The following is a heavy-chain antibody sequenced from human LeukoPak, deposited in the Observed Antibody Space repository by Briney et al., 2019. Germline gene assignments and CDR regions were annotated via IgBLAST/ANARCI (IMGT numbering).Heavy chain of an antibody. CDR1: GFTFGNYG. J-gene: IGHJ5*02. CDR3: ARALITMVRGVISNWFDP. Sequence: GGSVRLSCAASGFTFGNYGMSWVRQAPGKGLEWVSYISSSSSTIYYAESVKGRFTMSRDNAKNSLYLQMNSLRSDDTAVYSCARALITMVRGVISNWFDPWGQGTLVTVSS. D-gene: IGHD3-10*01. V-gene: IGHV3-48*01. CDR2: ISSSSSTI.